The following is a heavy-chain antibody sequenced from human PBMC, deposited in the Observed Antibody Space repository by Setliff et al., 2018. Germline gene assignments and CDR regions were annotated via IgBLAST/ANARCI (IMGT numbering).Heavy chain of an antibody. D-gene: IGHD3-22*01. V-gene: IGHV4-59*11. CDR3: ARDGYYYDRPYFDY. CDR1: GGSISSHY. Sequence: SETLSLTCTVSGGSISSHYWSWIRQPPGKGLEWIGSIYYSESANYNPSLKSRVTISVDTSKNQFSLKLSSVTAADTAVYYCARDGYYYDRPYFDYWGQGTLVTVSS. CDR2: IYYSESA. J-gene: IGHJ4*02.